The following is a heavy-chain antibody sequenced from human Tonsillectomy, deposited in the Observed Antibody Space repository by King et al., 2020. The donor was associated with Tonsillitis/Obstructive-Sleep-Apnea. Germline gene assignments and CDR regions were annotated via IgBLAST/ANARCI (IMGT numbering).Heavy chain of an antibody. CDR1: GFTFSGYA. D-gene: IGHD2-21*01. J-gene: IGHJ3*02. V-gene: IGHV3-23*04. CDR2: ICGSGADT. CDR3: AKGIVGSHSFDI. Sequence: QLVQSGGGLVQPGGFLRLSCVASGFTFSGYAMNWVRQAPGKGLEWVSTICGSGADTYYPDSVKGRFTISRDNSKNALYLQMNSLTAEDTAVYYCAKGIVGSHSFDIWGQGTMVTVSS.